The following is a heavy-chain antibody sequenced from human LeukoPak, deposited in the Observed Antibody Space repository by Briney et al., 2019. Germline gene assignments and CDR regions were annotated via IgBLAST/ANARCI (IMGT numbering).Heavy chain of an antibody. V-gene: IGHV4-59*08. Sequence: PSETLSLPCSVSGGSINAYFWSWLRQPPGKGLEWIAYVRYNGENNYNPSLKSRVAISVDTANNQISLRLNFVTAADTAIYYCARQPINTAAFDIWGLGTMVTVSS. CDR2: VRYNGEN. D-gene: IGHD5-18*01. J-gene: IGHJ3*02. CDR1: GGSINAYF. CDR3: ARQPINTAAFDI.